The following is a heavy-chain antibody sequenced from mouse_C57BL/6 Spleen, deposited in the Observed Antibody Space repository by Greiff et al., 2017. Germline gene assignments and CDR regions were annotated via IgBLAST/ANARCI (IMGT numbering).Heavy chain of an antibody. Sequence: DVQLQESGPGLVKPSQSLSLTCSVTGYSITSGYYWNWIRQFPGNKLEWMGYISYDGSNNYNPSLKNRISITRDTSQNQFFLKLNSVTTEDTATYYCARDPYYYGSNYFDYWGQGTTLTVSS. CDR1: GYSITSGYY. CDR3: ARDPYYYGSNYFDY. D-gene: IGHD1-1*01. J-gene: IGHJ2*01. CDR2: ISYDGSN. V-gene: IGHV3-6*01.